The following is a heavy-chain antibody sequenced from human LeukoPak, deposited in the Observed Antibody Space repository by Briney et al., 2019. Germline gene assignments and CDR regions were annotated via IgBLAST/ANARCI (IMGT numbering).Heavy chain of an antibody. V-gene: IGHV3-23*01. CDR1: GFTFSSYG. D-gene: IGHD6-19*01. J-gene: IGHJ4*02. CDR3: AKVASVAGTCFDY. Sequence: PGGSLRLSCAASGFTFSSYGMSWVRQAPGKGLEWVSAISGSGGSTYYADSVKGRFTISRDNSKNTLYLQMNSLRAEDTAVYYSAKVASVAGTCFDYWGQGTLVTVSS. CDR2: ISGSGGST.